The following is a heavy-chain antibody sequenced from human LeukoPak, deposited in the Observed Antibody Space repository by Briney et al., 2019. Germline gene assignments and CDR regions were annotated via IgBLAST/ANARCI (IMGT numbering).Heavy chain of an antibody. CDR2: IKSKTDGGTT. D-gene: IGHD4-17*01. CDR3: TTDPMGGMVTTSDWFDP. CDR1: GFTFSNAW. V-gene: IGHV3-15*01. Sequence: GGSLRLSCAASGFTFSNAWMSWVRQAPGKGLEWVGRIKSKTDGGTTDYAAPVKGRFTISRDDSKNTLYLQMNSLKTEDTALYYCTTDPMGGMVTTSDWFDPWGQGTLVTVSS. J-gene: IGHJ5*02.